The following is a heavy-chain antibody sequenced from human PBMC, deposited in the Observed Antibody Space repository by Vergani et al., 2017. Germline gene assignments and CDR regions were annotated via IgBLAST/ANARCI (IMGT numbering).Heavy chain of an antibody. CDR3: ARGEHTKYYYYGMDV. D-gene: IGHD1/OR15-1a*01. CDR2: IYSGGST. CDR1: GFTVSSNY. Sequence: EVQLVETGGGLIQPGGSLRLSCAASGFTVSSNYMSWVRQAPGKGLEWVSVIYSGGSTYYADSVKGRFTISRDNAKNSLYLQMNSLRAEDTAVYYCARGEHTKYYYYGMDVWGQGTTVTVSS. J-gene: IGHJ6*02. V-gene: IGHV3-53*02.